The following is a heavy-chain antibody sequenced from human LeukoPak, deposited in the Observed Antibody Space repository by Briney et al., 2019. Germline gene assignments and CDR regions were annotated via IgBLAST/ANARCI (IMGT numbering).Heavy chain of an antibody. CDR1: GFTVSSNY. CDR3: ARDRHSGSFYGYFDY. J-gene: IGHJ4*02. V-gene: IGHV3-66*01. Sequence: GGSLRLSCAASGFTVSSNYMSWVRQAPGKGLEWVSVIYSGGSTYYADSVKGRFTISRDSSKNTLYLQMNSLRVEDTAVYYCARDRHSGSFYGYFDYWGQGTLVTVSS. D-gene: IGHD1-26*01. CDR2: IYSGGST.